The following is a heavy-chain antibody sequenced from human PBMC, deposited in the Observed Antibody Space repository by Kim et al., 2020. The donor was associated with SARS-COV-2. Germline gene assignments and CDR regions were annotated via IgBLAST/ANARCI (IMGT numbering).Heavy chain of an antibody. CDR3: ARDNGCSGGSCYYYYYGMDV. V-gene: IGHV4-59*01. Sequence: SETLSLTCTVSGGSISSYYWSWIRQPPGKGLEWIGYIYYSGSTNYNPSLKSRVTISVDTSKNQFSLKLSSVTAADTAVYYCARDNGCSGGSCYYYYYGMDVWGQGTTVTVSS. D-gene: IGHD2-15*01. CDR1: GGSISSYY. J-gene: IGHJ6*02. CDR2: IYYSGST.